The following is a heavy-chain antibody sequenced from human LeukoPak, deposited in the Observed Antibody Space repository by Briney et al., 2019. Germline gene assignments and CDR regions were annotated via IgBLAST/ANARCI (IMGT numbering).Heavy chain of an antibody. CDR2: IYPGDSET. D-gene: IGHD5-12*01. J-gene: IGHJ4*02. Sequence: GESLKISCKGSGYSFSNYWVGWVRQMPGKGLEWMGIIYPGDSETRYSPSFQGQVTISADKSISTAYVQWRSLKASDTAMYYCVKAGYNGYESDYWGQGTLVTVSS. CDR1: GYSFSNYW. CDR3: VKAGYNGYESDY. V-gene: IGHV5-51*01.